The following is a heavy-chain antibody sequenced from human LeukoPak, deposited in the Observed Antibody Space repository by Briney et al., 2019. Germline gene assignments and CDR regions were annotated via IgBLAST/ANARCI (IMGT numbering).Heavy chain of an antibody. Sequence: GASVKVSFKASGYTFTIYCMHWVRQAPGQGLEWMGIINPSGGSTRYAQMFQGRVTMTRDTSTSTVYMELSSLRSEDTAVYYCARAEWRDDYYFDYWGQGTLVTVSS. V-gene: IGHV1-46*01. CDR1: GYTFTIYC. CDR3: ARAEWRDDYYFDY. J-gene: IGHJ4*02. D-gene: IGHD5-24*01. CDR2: INPSGGST.